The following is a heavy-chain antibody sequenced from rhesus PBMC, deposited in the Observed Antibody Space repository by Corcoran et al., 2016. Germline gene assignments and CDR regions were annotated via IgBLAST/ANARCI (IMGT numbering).Heavy chain of an antibody. Sequence: QVQLQESGPGVVQPSETLSLTCVVSAASISSYWWSWIRQPPGKGLEWIGAINGSSRSTHDNPSLKSRVTISKDASKNQFALKLTSVTAADTAVYYCARVIRYSSGWYYFDYWGQGVLVTVSS. CDR2: INGSSRST. CDR1: AASISSYW. CDR3: ARVIRYSSGWYYFDY. J-gene: IGHJ4*01. V-gene: IGHV4-80*01. D-gene: IGHD6-31*01.